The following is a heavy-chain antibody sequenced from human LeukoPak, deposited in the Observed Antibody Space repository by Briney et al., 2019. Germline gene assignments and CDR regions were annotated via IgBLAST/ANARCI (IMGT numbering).Heavy chain of an antibody. Sequence: PGGSLRLSCAASGFTFSDYYMSWIRQAPGKGLEWVSYISSSGSTIYYADSVKGRFTISRDNAKNSLHLQMNSLRAEDTAVYYCARDLIAAAGMSYYYYGMDVWGQGTTVTVSS. V-gene: IGHV3-11*01. CDR3: ARDLIAAAGMSYYYYGMDV. J-gene: IGHJ6*02. CDR1: GFTFSDYY. D-gene: IGHD6-13*01. CDR2: ISSSGSTI.